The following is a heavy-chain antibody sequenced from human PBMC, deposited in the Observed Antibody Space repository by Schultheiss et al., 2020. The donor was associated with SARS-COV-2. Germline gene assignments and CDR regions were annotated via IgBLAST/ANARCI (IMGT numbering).Heavy chain of an antibody. CDR3: ARGGRGYSYGYRRDKRSLDV. J-gene: IGHJ6*02. D-gene: IGHD5-18*01. CDR1: GGAISIHS. CDR2: MSCSGAT. Sequence: SQTLSLTCTVSGGAISIHSWSWIRQPPGKRLGWTGYMSCSGATNHNPSLKSRVTNSVGTSKNQFSLKLSSVTAADTAVYYCARGGRGYSYGYRRDKRSLDVWGQGTTVTVSS. V-gene: IGHV4-59*11.